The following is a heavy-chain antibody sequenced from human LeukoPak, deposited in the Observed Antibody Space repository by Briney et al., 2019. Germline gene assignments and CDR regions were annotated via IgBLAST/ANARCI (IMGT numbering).Heavy chain of an antibody. J-gene: IGHJ4*02. CDR3: AREARVGGALQY. Sequence: GGSLRLSCAASGFTFSRSWMTWVRQAPGKGLEWVANIKYDGSVIFYVDSVKGRFTISRDNSKNSLYLQMNSLRAEDTDVYYCAREARVGGALQYWGQGTPVTVSS. CDR1: GFTFSRSW. V-gene: IGHV3-7*01. CDR2: IKYDGSVI. D-gene: IGHD1-26*01.